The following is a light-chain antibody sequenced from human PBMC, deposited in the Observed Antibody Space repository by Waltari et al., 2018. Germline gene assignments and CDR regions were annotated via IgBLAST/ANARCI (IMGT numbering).Light chain of an antibody. J-gene: IGLJ2*01. CDR3: AGWDDSLTGVV. CDR2: LDE. Sequence: QQFPGRAPKLLIYLDEHRPSGVPDRVSASKSGSSASLTIRGLRPEDEADYHCAGWDDSLTGVVFGGGTKLTV. V-gene: IGLV1-47*01.